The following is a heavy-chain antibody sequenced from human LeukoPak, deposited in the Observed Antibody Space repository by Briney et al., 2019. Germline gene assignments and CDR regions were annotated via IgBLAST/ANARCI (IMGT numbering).Heavy chain of an antibody. CDR3: ARDIGYSYSHFDY. CDR2: ISADNGYT. J-gene: IGHJ4*02. D-gene: IGHD6-13*01. Sequence: ASVKVSCKATGYTFTTYGFSWVRQAPGQGLEWMGWISADNGYTSYAQNLQGRVTITRDTSTSTVYMELRSLRSDDTAVYYCARDIGYSYSHFDYWGQGTLVTVSS. CDR1: GYTFTTYG. V-gene: IGHV1-18*04.